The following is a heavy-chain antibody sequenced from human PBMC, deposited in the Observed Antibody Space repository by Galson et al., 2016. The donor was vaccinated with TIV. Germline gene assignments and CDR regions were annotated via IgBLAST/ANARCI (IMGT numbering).Heavy chain of an antibody. J-gene: IGHJ4*02. D-gene: IGHD2-21*02. Sequence: QSGAEVKKPGESLRISCKGSGYIFTNYWITWVRQMPGKGLEWMGRIDPSDSYTNYSPSFQGQVTISADKSISTAYLQWSSLKASDTAMYYCAREGGTAIGPPSDCWGQGTLVTVSS. CDR2: IDPSDSYT. V-gene: IGHV5-10-1*04. CDR1: GYIFTNYW. CDR3: AREGGTAIGPPSDC.